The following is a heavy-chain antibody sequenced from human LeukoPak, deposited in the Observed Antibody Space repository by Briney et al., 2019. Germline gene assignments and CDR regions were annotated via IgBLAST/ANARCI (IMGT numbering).Heavy chain of an antibody. D-gene: IGHD3/OR15-3a*01. CDR1: GGTFSTYP. CDR3: ATGTSYRDSFDV. CDR2: IIPILSQS. V-gene: IGHV1-69*11. J-gene: IGHJ3*01. Sequence: SVTVSCKASGGTFSTYPINWVRQAPGQGLEWMGRIIPILSQSNYAQKFQDTVSITADEFTDTAYMELSSLRSEDTAVYYCATGTSYRDSFDVWGQGTIDSVSS.